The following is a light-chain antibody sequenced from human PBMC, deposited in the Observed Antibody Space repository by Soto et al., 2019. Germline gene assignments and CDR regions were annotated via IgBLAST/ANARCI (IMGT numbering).Light chain of an antibody. V-gene: IGLV2-14*03. Sequence: QSYPTQPASVSGSPGQSIAISCIGVRTDGDGHDYVSWYQQHPGQAPQLIIYDVYNRPSGVSDRFSGSKSGNTASLVISGLQAEDEADYFCTSYTASSPFYVFGAGTKLTVL. CDR2: DVY. CDR1: RTDGDGHDY. J-gene: IGLJ1*01. CDR3: TSYTASSPFYV.